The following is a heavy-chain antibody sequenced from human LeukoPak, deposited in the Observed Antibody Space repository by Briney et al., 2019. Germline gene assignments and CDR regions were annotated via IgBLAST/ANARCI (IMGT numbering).Heavy chain of an antibody. CDR2: IYPGGSDT. CDR1: GYSFTSYW. Sequence: GESLKISCKSSGYSFTSYWIGWVRQMPGKGLEWMGIIYPGGSDTRYSPSFQGQVTISADKSITTAYLQWRSLKASDTAIYYCARFYGGNLPFDPWGQGTLVTVSS. V-gene: IGHV5-51*01. D-gene: IGHD4-23*01. J-gene: IGHJ5*02. CDR3: ARFYGGNLPFDP.